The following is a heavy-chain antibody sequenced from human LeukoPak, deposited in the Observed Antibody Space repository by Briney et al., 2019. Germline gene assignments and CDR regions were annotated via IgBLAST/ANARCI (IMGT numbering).Heavy chain of an antibody. Sequence: GSVRLSCAASGFTFSNFGLNWVRQAPGKGLEWVAFISDNGRRTYYLESVEGLFTISRDDSKNTLYLQMNSLRVEDTAVYYCARDRIGKYSIDYWGEGTLVTVSP. J-gene: IGHJ4*02. D-gene: IGHD2-15*01. CDR1: GFTFSNFG. V-gene: IGHV3-33*08. CDR3: ARDRIGKYSIDY. CDR2: ISDNGRRT.